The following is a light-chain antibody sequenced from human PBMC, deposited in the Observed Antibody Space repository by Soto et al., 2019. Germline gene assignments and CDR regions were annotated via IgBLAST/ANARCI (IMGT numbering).Light chain of an antibody. CDR2: AAS. CDR3: QQANSFPYT. V-gene: IGKV1D-12*01. CDR1: EDIGHW. J-gene: IGKJ2*01. Sequence: DIQMTQSPSSVYASVGDRVAITCRASEDIGHWVAWYQQKAGKAPKLLIHAASSLHTGVPSRFSGSGSGTDFTLTITSLQPEDFGTYYCQQANSFPYTFGQGTKLEMK.